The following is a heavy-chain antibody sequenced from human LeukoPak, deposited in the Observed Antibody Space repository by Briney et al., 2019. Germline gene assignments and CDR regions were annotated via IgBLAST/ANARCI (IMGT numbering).Heavy chain of an antibody. V-gene: IGHV3-43D*04. Sequence: GGPLRLPCAASGFPFDDYAMHWVRQAPGKGLEWVSLISWDGGSTYYADSVKGRFTISRDNSKNSLYLQMNSLRAEDTALYYCAKGLEREYYYYYYGMDVWGKGTTVTVSS. D-gene: IGHD1-1*01. CDR2: ISWDGGST. CDR1: GFPFDDYA. CDR3: AKGLEREYYYYYYGMDV. J-gene: IGHJ6*04.